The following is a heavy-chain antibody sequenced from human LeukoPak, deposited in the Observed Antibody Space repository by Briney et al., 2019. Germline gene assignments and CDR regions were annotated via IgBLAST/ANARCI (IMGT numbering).Heavy chain of an antibody. V-gene: IGHV4-39*07. Sequence: PSETLSLTCTVSGGSISSSSYYWGWIRQPPGKGLEWIGGIYYSGSTYYNPSLKSRVTISVDTSKNQFSLKLSSVTAADTAVYYCARDGTYDSSGYYGYGYYYYYMDVWGKGTTVTVSS. J-gene: IGHJ6*03. D-gene: IGHD3-22*01. CDR3: ARDGTYDSSGYYGYGYYYYYMDV. CDR2: IYYSGST. CDR1: GGSISSSSYY.